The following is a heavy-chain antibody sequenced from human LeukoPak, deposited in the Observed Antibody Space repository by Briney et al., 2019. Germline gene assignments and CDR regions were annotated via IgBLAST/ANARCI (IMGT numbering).Heavy chain of an antibody. D-gene: IGHD6-19*01. CDR3: ARGGWYPESFQH. CDR2: IYYSGST. CDR1: GFTFSSNS. V-gene: IGHV4-59*01. J-gene: IGHJ1*01. Sequence: GSLRLSCAASGFTFSSNSMNWIRQPPGKGLEWIGYIYYSGSTNYNPSLKSRVTISVDTSKNQFSLKLSSVTAADTAVYYCARGGWYPESFQHWGQGALVTVSS.